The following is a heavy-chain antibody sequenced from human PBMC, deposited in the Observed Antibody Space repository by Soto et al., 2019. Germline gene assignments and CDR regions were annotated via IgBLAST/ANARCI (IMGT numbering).Heavy chain of an antibody. D-gene: IGHD3-22*01. J-gene: IGHJ4*02. Sequence: ASVKVSCKASGYTFTSYGISWVRQAPGQGLEWMGWISAYNGNTNYAQKLQGRVTMTTDTSTSTAYMELRSLRSDDTAVYYCARDGTRGIVVVIGEFDYWGQGTLVTVSS. CDR1: GYTFTSYG. V-gene: IGHV1-18*01. CDR3: ARDGTRGIVVVIGEFDY. CDR2: ISAYNGNT.